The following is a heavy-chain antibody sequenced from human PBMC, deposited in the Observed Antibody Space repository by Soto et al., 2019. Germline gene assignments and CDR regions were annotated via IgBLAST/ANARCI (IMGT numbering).Heavy chain of an antibody. J-gene: IGHJ4*02. CDR1: GFTFSSYA. Sequence: EVQLLESGGGLVQPGGSLRLSCAASGFTFSSYAMSWVRQAPGKGLEWVSYISSSSSTIYYADSVKGRFTISRDNAKNSLYLQMNSLRDEDTAVYYCARDRDYYDSSGYYYEFDYWGQGTLVTVSS. V-gene: IGHV3-48*02. CDR3: ARDRDYYDSSGYYYEFDY. D-gene: IGHD3-22*01. CDR2: ISSSSSTI.